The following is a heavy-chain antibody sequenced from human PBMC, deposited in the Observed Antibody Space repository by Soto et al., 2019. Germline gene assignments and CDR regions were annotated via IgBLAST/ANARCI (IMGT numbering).Heavy chain of an antibody. CDR2: ISAYNGNT. J-gene: IGHJ5*02. CDR3: AREPQYYDFWSGNNWFDP. D-gene: IGHD3-3*01. CDR1: GYTFTSYG. V-gene: IGHV1-18*01. Sequence: QVQLVQSGPEVKESGASVRVSCKASGYTFTSYGISWVRQAPGQGLEWMGWISAYNGNTNYAQKLQGRVTMTTDTSTTTAYMELRSLRSDDTAVYYCAREPQYYDFWSGNNWFDPWGQGTLVTVSS.